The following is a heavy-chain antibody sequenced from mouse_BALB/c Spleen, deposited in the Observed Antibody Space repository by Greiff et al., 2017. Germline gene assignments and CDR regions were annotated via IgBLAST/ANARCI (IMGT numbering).Heavy chain of an antibody. CDR3: TRYYGSRSWFAD. CDR1: GYTFTDYE. D-gene: IGHD1-1*01. V-gene: IGHV1-15*01. CDR2: IDPETGGT. Sequence: QVQLQQSGAELVRPGASVTLSCKASGYTFTDYEMHWVKQTPVHGLEWIGAIDPETGGTAYNQKFKGKATLTADKSSSTAYMELRSLTSEDSAVYYCTRYYGSRSWFADWGQGTLVTVSA. J-gene: IGHJ3*01.